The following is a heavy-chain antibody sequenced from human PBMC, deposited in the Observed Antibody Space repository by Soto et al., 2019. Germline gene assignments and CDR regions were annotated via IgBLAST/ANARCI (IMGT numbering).Heavy chain of an antibody. CDR3: ARAFYDFWSGYGYYFDY. V-gene: IGHV3-7*01. CDR2: IKQDGSEK. Sequence: GGSLRLSCAASGFTFSSYWMSWVRQAPGKGLEWVANIKQDGSEKYYVDSVKGRFTISRDNAKNSLYLQMNSLRAEDTAVYYCARAFYDFWSGYGYYFDYWGQGTLVTVSS. J-gene: IGHJ4*02. CDR1: GFTFSSYW. D-gene: IGHD3-3*01.